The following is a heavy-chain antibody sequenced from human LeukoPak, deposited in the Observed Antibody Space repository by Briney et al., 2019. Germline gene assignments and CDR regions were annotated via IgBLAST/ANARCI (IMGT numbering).Heavy chain of an antibody. D-gene: IGHD5-24*01. J-gene: IGHJ4*02. CDR3: AKDDAWLQYGN. Sequence: GGSLRLSCAASGFTFDDYLIHWVRQAPGKGLEWVSLITWDGGITYYADSVKGRFTISRDNSKGTVYLQMNSLRPEDTAVYYCAKDDAWLQYGNWGRGTLVTVSS. V-gene: IGHV3-43*01. CDR1: GFTFDDYL. CDR2: ITWDGGIT.